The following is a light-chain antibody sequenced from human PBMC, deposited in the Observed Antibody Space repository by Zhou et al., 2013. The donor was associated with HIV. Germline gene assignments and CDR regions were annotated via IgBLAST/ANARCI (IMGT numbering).Light chain of an antibody. Sequence: DIQMTQSPSTLSAFVGDTISITCRATQTISTYLNWYQHKPGRAPSLLIYGASNLQSGVPSRFNGSGSGTDFTLSVASLQTEDLATYYCQQSFSTPWTFGQGTKVQI. V-gene: IGKV1-39*01. J-gene: IGKJ1*01. CDR1: QTISTY. CDR2: GAS. CDR3: QQSFSTPWT.